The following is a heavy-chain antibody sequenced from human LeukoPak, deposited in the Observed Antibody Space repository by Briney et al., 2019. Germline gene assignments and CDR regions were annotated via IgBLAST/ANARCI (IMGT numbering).Heavy chain of an antibody. CDR3: GRSLNGSGTAFDP. Sequence: GGSLRLSCAASGFSFSAFWMSWVRQAPGKGLEWVANIKVDGTEKYYVDSVKGRFTISRDNAKNSLSLQMSGLRAEDTAVYYCGRSLNGSGTAFDPWGQGTLVTVSS. CDR1: GFSFSAFW. J-gene: IGHJ5*02. CDR2: IKVDGTEK. V-gene: IGHV3-7*05. D-gene: IGHD1-7*01.